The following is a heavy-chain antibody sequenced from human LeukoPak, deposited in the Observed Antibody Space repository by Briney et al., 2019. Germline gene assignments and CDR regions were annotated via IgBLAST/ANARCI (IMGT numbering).Heavy chain of an antibody. D-gene: IGHD2-2*01. CDR3: ARDMVPAAPSAH. CDR1: GFTFSSYS. CDR2: ISSSSSYI. Sequence: GGSLRLSCAASGFTFSSYSMNWVRQAPGKGLEWVSSISSSSSYIYYADSVKGRFTISRDNAKNSLYLQMNSLRAEDTAVYYCARDMVPAAPSAHWGQGTLVTVSS. V-gene: IGHV3-21*01. J-gene: IGHJ4*02.